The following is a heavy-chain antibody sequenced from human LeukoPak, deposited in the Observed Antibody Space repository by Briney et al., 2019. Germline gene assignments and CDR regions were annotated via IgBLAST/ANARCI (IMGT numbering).Heavy chain of an antibody. CDR1: GGSITSHSW. Sequence: PSETLSLTCAVSGGSITSHSWWSWVRQPPGKGLEWIGEIYHGGDTNYDPSVKSRVTISVDTSKNQFSLKLSSVTAADTAVYYCARGGSGYDSFYYYGMDVWGQGTTVTVSS. D-gene: IGHD5-12*01. J-gene: IGHJ6*02. CDR2: IYHGGDT. CDR3: ARGGSGYDSFYYYGMDV. V-gene: IGHV4-4*02.